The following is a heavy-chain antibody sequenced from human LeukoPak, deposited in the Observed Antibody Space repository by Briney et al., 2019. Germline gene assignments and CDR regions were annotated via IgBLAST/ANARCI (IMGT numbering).Heavy chain of an antibody. J-gene: IGHJ4*02. V-gene: IGHV1-46*01. CDR2: INPSGGST. Sequence: ASVKVSCKASGYTFTSYYIHWVRQAPGQGLEWMGIINPSGGSTSYAQKFQGRVTMTRDTSTSTVYMELRSLRSDDTAVYYCARQGYSGYDPLDYWGQGTLVTVSS. CDR3: ARQGYSGYDPLDY. CDR1: GYTFTSYY. D-gene: IGHD5-12*01.